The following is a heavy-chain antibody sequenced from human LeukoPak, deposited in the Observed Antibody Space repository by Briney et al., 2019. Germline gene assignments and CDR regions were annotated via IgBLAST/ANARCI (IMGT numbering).Heavy chain of an antibody. Sequence: GGSLRLSCAASGFTFSYYEMNWVRQAPGKGLEWVSYINSNGHSTYYAASVKGRFTISRDNAKNSLYLQMNSLRAEDTAMYYCARDSGYNAFDYWAQGTLVTVSS. D-gene: IGHD5-12*01. CDR1: GFTFSYYE. CDR2: INSNGHST. V-gene: IGHV3-48*03. CDR3: ARDSGYNAFDY. J-gene: IGHJ4*02.